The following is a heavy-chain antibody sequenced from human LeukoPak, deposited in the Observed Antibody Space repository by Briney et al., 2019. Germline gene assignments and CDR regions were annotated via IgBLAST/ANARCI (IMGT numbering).Heavy chain of an antibody. CDR2: IYYSGNT. V-gene: IGHV4-59*08. D-gene: IGHD7-27*01. Sequence: SETLSLTCTVSGGSISSYYWSWIRQPPGKGLEWIGHIYYSGNTNYNPSLQSRVTISVDTSKNQLSLKLTSVTAADTAVYYCARQLLGTLDNWFAPWGQGTRVSVPS. J-gene: IGHJ5*02. CDR3: ARQLLGTLDNWFAP. CDR1: GGSISSYY.